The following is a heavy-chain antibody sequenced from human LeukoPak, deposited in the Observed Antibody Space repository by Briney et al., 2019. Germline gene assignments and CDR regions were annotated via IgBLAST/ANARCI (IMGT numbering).Heavy chain of an antibody. CDR1: GFTFSSSG. Sequence: PGGSLRLSCAASGFTFSSSGMYWVRQAPGKGLEWVAFIRYDGSNKYYADSVKGRFTISRDNSKNTLYLQMKSLRAEDTAVYYCARTRGIVVVPAARFDYWGQGTLVTVSS. V-gene: IGHV3-30*02. CDR3: ARTRGIVVVPAARFDY. D-gene: IGHD2-2*01. J-gene: IGHJ4*02. CDR2: IRYDGSNK.